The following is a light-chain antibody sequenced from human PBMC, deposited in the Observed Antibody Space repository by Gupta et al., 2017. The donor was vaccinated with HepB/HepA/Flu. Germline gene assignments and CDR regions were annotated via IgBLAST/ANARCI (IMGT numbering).Light chain of an antibody. CDR2: DVS. J-gene: IGLJ3*02. V-gene: IGLV2-14*01. CDR1: SSDVGGYNY. Sequence: QSSPTQPASVSGSPGQSITISCTGTSSDVGGYNYVSWYQQHPGKAPKLMIYDVSNRPSGVSNRFSGSKSGNTASLTISGLQAEDEADYYCSSYTTISPLVFGGGTKLTVL. CDR3: SSYTTISPLV.